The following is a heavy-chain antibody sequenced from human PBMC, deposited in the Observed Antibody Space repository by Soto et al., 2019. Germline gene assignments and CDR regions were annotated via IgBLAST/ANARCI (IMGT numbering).Heavy chain of an antibody. CDR2: IKGGSSGGAV. J-gene: IGHJ6*03. D-gene: IGHD1-26*01. CDR3: QWEYYYYFMDV. CDR1: GFTFSSAW. V-gene: IGHV3-15*01. Sequence: EVQLVESGGGLVEPGGSLSLSCAASGFTFSSAWMSWVRQAPGKGLEWVGRIKGGSSGGAVDYAAPVRGRFTISRDDSRNTVYLQMNSLKTEDTAVYYCQWEYYYYFMDVWDKGTTVTVSS.